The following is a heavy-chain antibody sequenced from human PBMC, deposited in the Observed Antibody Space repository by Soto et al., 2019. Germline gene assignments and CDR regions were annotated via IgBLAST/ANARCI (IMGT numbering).Heavy chain of an antibody. Sequence: QVQLVESGGGVVQPGRSLRLSCAASGVIFDTFGMHWVRQAPGKGLEWVAVISYDGTKKNYADSVKGRFTISRDNSKNALYLLVNSLRAEDAALYYCAKDLTDYYDILTEYYEGALDVWGQGTTVTVSS. CDR2: ISYDGTKK. CDR3: AKDLTDYYDILTEYYEGALDV. D-gene: IGHD3-9*01. J-gene: IGHJ6*02. CDR1: GVIFDTFG. V-gene: IGHV3-30*18.